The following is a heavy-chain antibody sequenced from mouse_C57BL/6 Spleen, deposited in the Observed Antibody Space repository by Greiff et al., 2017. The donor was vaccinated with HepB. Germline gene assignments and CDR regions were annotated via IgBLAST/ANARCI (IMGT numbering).Heavy chain of an antibody. CDR3: ARRGDYDEAFAY. J-gene: IGHJ3*01. D-gene: IGHD2-4*01. CDR2: IDPSDSYT. CDR1: GYTFTSYW. V-gene: IGHV1-59*01. Sequence: QVQLQQPGAELVRPGTSVKLSCKASGYTFTSYWMHWVKQRPGQGLEWIGVIDPSDSYTNYNQKFKGKATLTVDTSSSTAYMQLSSLTSEDSAVYYCARRGDYDEAFAYWGQGTLVTVSA.